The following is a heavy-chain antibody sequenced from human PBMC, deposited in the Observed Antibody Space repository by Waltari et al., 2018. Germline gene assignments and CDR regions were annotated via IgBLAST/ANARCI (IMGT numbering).Heavy chain of an antibody. CDR2: IKQDGSEK. J-gene: IGHJ4*02. CDR3: ASRYYFDY. V-gene: IGHV3-7*01. Sequence: EVKLVESGGGLVQPGGCLRVSCAASGFTFSRYWMGWVRQAPGMGLEWVANIKQDGSEKYYVDSVTGRFTISIDNAKNSLFLQMNSLRAEDTAVYYCASRYYFDYWGLGTLVTVSS. CDR1: GFTFSRYW.